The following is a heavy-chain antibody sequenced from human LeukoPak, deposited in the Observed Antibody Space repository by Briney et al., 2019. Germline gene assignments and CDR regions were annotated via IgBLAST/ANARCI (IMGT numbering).Heavy chain of an antibody. J-gene: IGHJ4*02. D-gene: IGHD2-2*01. Sequence: GGSLRLSCAASGFTFSGYAMSWVRQAPGKGLEYVSLISHSGADTYYADSVKGRFTISRDNSKNMLYLQMNSLRAEDTAVYYCAKVGYCSSTSRPPFEYWGQGTLVTVSS. CDR1: GFTFSGYA. V-gene: IGHV3-23*01. CDR2: ISHSGADT. CDR3: AKVGYCSSTSRPPFEY.